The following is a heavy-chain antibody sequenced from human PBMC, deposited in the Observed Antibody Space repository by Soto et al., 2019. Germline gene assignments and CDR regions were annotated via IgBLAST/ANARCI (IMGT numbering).Heavy chain of an antibody. CDR1: GFTFSSYA. D-gene: IGHD3-10*01. J-gene: IGHJ4*02. Sequence: GGSLRLSCAASGFTFSSYAMSWVRQAPGKGLEWVSAISGSGGSTYYADSVKGRFTISRDNSKNTLYLQMTSLRAEDTAVYYCAKHAGIYYYGSGSYYTLTPYYFDYWGQGTLVTVSS. V-gene: IGHV3-23*01. CDR2: ISGSGGST. CDR3: AKHAGIYYYGSGSYYTLTPYYFDY.